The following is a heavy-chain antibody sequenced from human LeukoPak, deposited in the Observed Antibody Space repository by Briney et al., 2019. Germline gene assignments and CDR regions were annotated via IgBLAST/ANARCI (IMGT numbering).Heavy chain of an antibody. V-gene: IGHV3-23*01. CDR2: ISASGSST. D-gene: IGHD3-16*01. CDR3: AKALRGYFDN. CDR1: GFTFSSSA. J-gene: IGHJ4*02. Sequence: PGGSLRLSCAASGFTFSSSAMSWVRQAPGKGLEWVSAISASGSSTYYADSVKGWFTISRDNSKNTLYLQMNSLRAEDTAVYYCAKALRGYFDNWGQGILVTVSS.